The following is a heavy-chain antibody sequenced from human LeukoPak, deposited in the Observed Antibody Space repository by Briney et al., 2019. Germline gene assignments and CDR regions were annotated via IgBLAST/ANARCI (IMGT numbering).Heavy chain of an antibody. Sequence: SETLSLTCAVYGGSFIGYYWSWIRQPPGKGLEWIGEINHSGSTNYNPSLQSRVTISVDTSKNQFSLRVSSVTAEDSAVYYCARASRVYCSSTSCYAQTKCCDLWPQEPRVTVSS. CDR3: ARASRVYCSSTSCYAQTKCCDL. D-gene: IGHD2-2*01. J-gene: IGHJ5*02. CDR1: GGSFIGYY. V-gene: IGHV4-34*01. CDR2: INHSGST.